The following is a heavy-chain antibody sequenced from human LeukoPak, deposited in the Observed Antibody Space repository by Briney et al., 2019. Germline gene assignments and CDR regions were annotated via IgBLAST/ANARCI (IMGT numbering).Heavy chain of an antibody. V-gene: IGHV3-21*04. CDR1: GFTFSSYS. J-gene: IGHJ3*02. CDR2: ISSSSSYI. Sequence: PGGSLRLSCAASGFTFSSYSMNWVRQAPGKGLEWVSSISSSSSYIYYADSVKGRFTISRDNAKNSLYLQMNSLRAEDTAVYYCAKDPRRAVAGGAFDIWGQGTMVTVSS. CDR3: AKDPRRAVAGGAFDI. D-gene: IGHD6-19*01.